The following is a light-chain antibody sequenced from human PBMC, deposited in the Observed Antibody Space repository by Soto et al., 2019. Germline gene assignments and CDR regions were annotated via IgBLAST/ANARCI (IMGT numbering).Light chain of an antibody. Sequence: DIQMTQCPSSLSASVGDRVTITCRASQSVGNFLNLYQQKPGLPPKYLIYAASNLQSGVPSRFSGSGSGTDFTLTISNLQPEDFATYHCQQGFTTWTFGQGTKVDIK. CDR1: QSVGNF. V-gene: IGKV1-39*01. CDR2: AAS. J-gene: IGKJ1*01. CDR3: QQGFTTWT.